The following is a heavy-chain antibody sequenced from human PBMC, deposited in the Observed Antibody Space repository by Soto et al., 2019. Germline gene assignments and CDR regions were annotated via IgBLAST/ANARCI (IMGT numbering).Heavy chain of an antibody. D-gene: IGHD4-4*01. CDR2: IYYSGST. Sequence: SETLSLTCTVSGGSISSGGYYWSWIRQHPGKGLEWIGYIYYSGSTYYNPSLKSRVTISVDTSKNQFSLKLSSVTAADTAVYYCARERSNRYYYYYYMDVWGKGTTVTVSS. CDR1: GGSISSGGYY. V-gene: IGHV4-31*03. CDR3: ARERSNRYYYYYYMDV. J-gene: IGHJ6*03.